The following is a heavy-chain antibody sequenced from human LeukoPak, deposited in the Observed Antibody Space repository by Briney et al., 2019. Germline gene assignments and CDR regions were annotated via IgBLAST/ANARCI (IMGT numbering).Heavy chain of an antibody. CDR1: GFTFSSYG. CDR3: ARALGYSGYDYAGYFDY. CDR2: IWYGGSNK. J-gene: IGHJ4*02. V-gene: IGHV3-33*01. D-gene: IGHD5-12*01. Sequence: GGSLRLSCAASGFTFSSYGMHWVRQAPGKGLEWVAVIWYGGSNKYYADSVKGRFTISRDNSKNTLYLQMNSLRAEDTAVYYCARALGYSGYDYAGYFDYWGQGTLVTVSS.